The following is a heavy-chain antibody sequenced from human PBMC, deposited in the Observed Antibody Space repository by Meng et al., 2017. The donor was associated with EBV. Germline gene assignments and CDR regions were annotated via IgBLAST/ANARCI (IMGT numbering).Heavy chain of an antibody. Sequence: QLPLQESVPVLVKPSETLPLPCTVSGGSISSRSHYWGWIRQPPGKGLEWIGSIYYSGSIYYNPSLKSRVTISVDTSKNQFSLKLSSVTAADTAVYYCASQLAAAGSGVDYWGQGTLVTVFS. CDR1: GGSISSRSHY. CDR3: ASQLAAAGSGVDY. CDR2: IYYSGSI. J-gene: IGHJ4*02. D-gene: IGHD6-13*01. V-gene: IGHV4-39*07.